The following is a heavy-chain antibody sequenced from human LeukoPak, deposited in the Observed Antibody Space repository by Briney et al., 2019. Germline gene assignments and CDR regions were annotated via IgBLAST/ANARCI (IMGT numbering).Heavy chain of an antibody. J-gene: IGHJ4*02. CDR2: IKEDGSEK. V-gene: IGHV3-7*01. D-gene: IGHD1-26*01. CDR1: GFTFSSYW. Sequence: TGGSLRLSCAASGFTFSSYWMSWVRQAPGKGLEWVANIKEDGSEKYYVDSVKGRFTISRDNAKNSLYLQMNSLRAEDTAVYYCARSRGSWGYYFDYWGQGTLVTVSS. CDR3: ARSRGSWGYYFDY.